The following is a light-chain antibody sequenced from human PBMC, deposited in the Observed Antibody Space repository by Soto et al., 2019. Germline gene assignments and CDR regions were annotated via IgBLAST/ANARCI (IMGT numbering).Light chain of an antibody. J-gene: IGLJ1*01. CDR1: SSDVGAYDY. CDR3: SSYTSSSTRV. CDR2: EVS. V-gene: IGLV2-14*03. Sequence: QSALTQPASVSGSPGQSITICCTGTSSDVGAYDYVSWYQQHPDKAPKLMIYEVSNRPSGVSNRFSGSKSVNTATLTISGLQTEDEADYYCSSYTSSSTRVFGTGTKVTVL.